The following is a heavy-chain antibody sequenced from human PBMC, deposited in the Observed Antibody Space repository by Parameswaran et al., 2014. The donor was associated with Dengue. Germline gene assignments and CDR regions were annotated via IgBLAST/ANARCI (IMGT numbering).Heavy chain of an antibody. V-gene: IGHV3-15*01. D-gene: IGHD3-3*01. Sequence: VRQAPGKGLERVGRIKSKTDGGTTDYAAPVKGRFTISRDDSKNTLYLQMNSLKTEDTAVYYCTTDDYDFWSGYYKGSYWGQGTLVTVSS. CDR3: TTDDYDFWSGYYKGSY. J-gene: IGHJ4*02. CDR2: IKSKTDGGTT.